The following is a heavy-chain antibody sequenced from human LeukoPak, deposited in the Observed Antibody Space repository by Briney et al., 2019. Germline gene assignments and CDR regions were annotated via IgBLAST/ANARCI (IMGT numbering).Heavy chain of an antibody. CDR3: ARGPYSYDSSGAFDI. Sequence: SETLSLTCTVSGGSISSSSYYWGWIRQPPGKGLEWIGSIYYSGSTNYNPSLKSRVTISVDTSKNQFSLKLSSVTAADTAVYFCARGPYSYDSSGAFDIWDQGTMVTVSS. V-gene: IGHV4-39*07. CDR2: IYYSGST. CDR1: GGSISSSSYY. J-gene: IGHJ3*02. D-gene: IGHD3-22*01.